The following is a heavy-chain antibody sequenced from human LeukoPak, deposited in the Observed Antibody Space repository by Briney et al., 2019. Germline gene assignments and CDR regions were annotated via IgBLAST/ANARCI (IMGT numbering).Heavy chain of an antibody. CDR3: ATIRDYYYGMDV. CDR2: ITPILGIA. CDR1: GGTSSSYA. V-gene: IGHV1-69*04. Sequence: GASVKVSCKASGGTSSSYAISWVRQAPGQGLEWMGRITPILGIANYAQKFQGRVTITADKSTSTAYMELSSLRSEDTAVYYCATIRDYYYGMDVWGQGTTVTVSS. D-gene: IGHD4-17*01. J-gene: IGHJ6*02.